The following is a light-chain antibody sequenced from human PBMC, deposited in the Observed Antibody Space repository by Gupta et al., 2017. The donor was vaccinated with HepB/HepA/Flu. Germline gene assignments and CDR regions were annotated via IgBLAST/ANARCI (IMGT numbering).Light chain of an antibody. J-gene: IGLJ1*01. Sequence: SSELTQDPAVSVALGQTVRITCQGDSLTDYHASWYEQKPGQAPVLVIYNKDNRPSAIPDRFSGSNSGNTASLTITGAQAEDEGDYYCSSRDSSGDYLLFGTGTKVTVL. V-gene: IGLV3-19*01. CDR2: NKD. CDR1: SLTDYH. CDR3: SSRDSSGDYLL.